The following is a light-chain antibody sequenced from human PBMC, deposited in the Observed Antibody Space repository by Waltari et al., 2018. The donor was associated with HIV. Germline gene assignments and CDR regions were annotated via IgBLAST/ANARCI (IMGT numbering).Light chain of an antibody. CDR1: SSSIAAGSD. CDR3: QSYDSSLSHWV. V-gene: IGLV1-40*01. Sequence: QSVLTPPPSVSAAPGPRVTVPCTGTSSSIAAGSDVQWYQQLPGTAPKLLIYGESKRPSGVSDRFSASKSGTSAALAITGLRAEDEADYYCQSYDSSLSHWVFGGGTKLTVL. J-gene: IGLJ3*02. CDR2: GES.